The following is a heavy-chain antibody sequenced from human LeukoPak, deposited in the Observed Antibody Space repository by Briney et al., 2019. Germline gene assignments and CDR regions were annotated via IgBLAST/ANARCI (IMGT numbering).Heavy chain of an antibody. CDR3: AGNSGIQYSRSPGTDLVDP. J-gene: IGHJ5*02. CDR2: IIPIFGTA. Sequence: SVKVSCKASGGTFSSYAISWVRQAPGQGLEWMGGIIPIFGTANYAQKFQGRVTITTDESTSTAYMELSCLRSEDTGVYYFAGNSGIQYSRSPGTDLVDPWGQGTLVTVSS. V-gene: IGHV1-69*05. CDR1: GGTFSSYA. D-gene: IGHD6-6*01.